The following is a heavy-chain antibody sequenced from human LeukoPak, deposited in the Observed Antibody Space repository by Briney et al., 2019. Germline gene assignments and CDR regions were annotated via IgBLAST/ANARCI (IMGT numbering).Heavy chain of an antibody. CDR1: GYTFTSYD. CDR2: MNPNSGNT. J-gene: IGHJ3*02. CDR3: ALVVAGTSGAFDI. Sequence: ASVKVSCKASGYTFTSYDIDWVRQATGQGLEWMGWMNPNSGNTGYAQKFQGRVTITRNTSISTAYMELNSLRAEDTAVYYCALVVAGTSGAFDIWGQGTMVTVSS. D-gene: IGHD6-19*01. V-gene: IGHV1-8*03.